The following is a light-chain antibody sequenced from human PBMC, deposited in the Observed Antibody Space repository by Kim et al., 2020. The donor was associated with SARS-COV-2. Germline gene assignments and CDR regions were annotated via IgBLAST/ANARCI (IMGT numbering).Light chain of an antibody. Sequence: SPEERANLSCRAIQNVHTNLAGYQQRAGRAPRLLVYDASNRATGVRDRCSGSGSGTDFTLTIRSLGPEDWSNFYCQQRKRWPPAVTFGGGTKLEI. J-gene: IGKJ4*01. CDR2: DAS. CDR1: QNVHTN. CDR3: QQRKRWPPAVT. V-gene: IGKV3-11*01.